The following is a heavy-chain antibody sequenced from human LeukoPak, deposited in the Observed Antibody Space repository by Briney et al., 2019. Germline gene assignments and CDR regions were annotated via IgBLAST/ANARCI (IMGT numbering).Heavy chain of an antibody. J-gene: IGHJ4*02. CDR1: GGSISSGGYY. CDR3: ARRVHSSSWSSYFDY. Sequence: SQTLSLTCDVSGGSISSGGYYWSWIRQLPGRGLEWIGHIYYSGSTYYNPSLKSRLTISVDTSTNQFSLRLSSVTAADTAVYYCARRVHSSSWSSYFDYWGQETLVTVSS. V-gene: IGHV4-31*11. CDR2: IYYSGST. D-gene: IGHD6-13*01.